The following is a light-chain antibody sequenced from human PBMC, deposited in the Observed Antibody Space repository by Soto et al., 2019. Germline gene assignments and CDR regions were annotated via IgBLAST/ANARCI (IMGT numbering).Light chain of an antibody. V-gene: IGKV1-5*03. Sequence: DIQMTQSPSTLSASVGDTVTITCRASQSISNWLAWYQQKPGQAPKLLIHKASTLESGVPSRFSGSGSGAEFTLTICRLQPDDFATFYCQQYDRFPYTFGQGTKLEIK. CDR2: KAS. CDR3: QQYDRFPYT. CDR1: QSISNW. J-gene: IGKJ2*01.